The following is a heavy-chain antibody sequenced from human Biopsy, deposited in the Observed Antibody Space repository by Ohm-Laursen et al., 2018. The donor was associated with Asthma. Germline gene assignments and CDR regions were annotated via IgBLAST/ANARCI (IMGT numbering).Heavy chain of an antibody. CDR2: IHYSGST. V-gene: IGHV4-59*07. J-gene: IGHJ4*02. D-gene: IGHD5-24*01. CDR3: SRNEIEDGIYFDN. CDR1: GVSIRSYY. Sequence: SGTLSLTCTVSGVSIRSYYWTWIRQPPGKGLEWIGNIHYSGSTYSNPSLKSRVTISVDTSKNQFSLKLSSVTAADTAVYFCSRNEIEDGIYFDNWGQGTLVTVSS.